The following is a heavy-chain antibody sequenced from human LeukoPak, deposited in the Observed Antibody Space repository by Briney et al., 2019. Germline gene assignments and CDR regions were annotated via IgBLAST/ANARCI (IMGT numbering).Heavy chain of an antibody. Sequence: GGSLRLSCAASGFTFSSYGMHWVRQAPGKGLEWVAVIWYDGSNKYYADSVKGRFTISRDNSKNTLYLQMNSLRAEDTAVYYCARAGRYCSSTSCCVSPKNYYYYGMDVWGQGTTVTVSS. CDR3: ARAGRYCSSTSCCVSPKNYYYYGMDV. CDR1: GFTFSSYG. J-gene: IGHJ6*02. V-gene: IGHV3-33*01. CDR2: IWYDGSNK. D-gene: IGHD2-2*01.